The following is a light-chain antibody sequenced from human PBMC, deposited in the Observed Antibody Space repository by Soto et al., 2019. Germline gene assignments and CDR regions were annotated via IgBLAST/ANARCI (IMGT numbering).Light chain of an antibody. V-gene: IGKV1-27*01. CDR3: QTYNSATIT. Sequence: DIQMTQSPSSLSASVGDRVTITFRASQGIGNYLAWFQQKPGKVPKLLIYSASTLQSGLPSRFSGIGSVTDFTLTISSLQPEHVATYYCQTYNSATITVGQGTRLDIK. CDR1: QGIGNY. CDR2: SAS. J-gene: IGKJ5*01.